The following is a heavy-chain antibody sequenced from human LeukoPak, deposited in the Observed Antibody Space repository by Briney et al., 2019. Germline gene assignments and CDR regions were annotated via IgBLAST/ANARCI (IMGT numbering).Heavy chain of an antibody. CDR1: GYTFTDYD. CDR2: MNPNSGNT. Sequence: ASVKVSCKTSGYTFTDYDITWVRRATGQGLEWMGWMNPNSGNTGYAQKFQGRVTITRNTSISTAYMELSSLRSEDTAVYYCAREGSYRFGPWGQGTLVTVSS. D-gene: IGHD3-16*02. CDR3: AREGSYRFGP. V-gene: IGHV1-8*01. J-gene: IGHJ5*02.